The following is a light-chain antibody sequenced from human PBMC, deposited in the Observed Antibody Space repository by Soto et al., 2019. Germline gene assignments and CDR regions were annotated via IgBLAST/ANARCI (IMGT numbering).Light chain of an antibody. CDR1: RSVSGN. J-gene: IGKJ1*01. V-gene: IGKV3-15*01. CDR2: GAS. CDR3: QQYNNWPPA. Sequence: EIVMTQSPATLSVSPGERATLSCRASRSVSGNLAWYQQKPGQVPRLLINGASTRATGIPARFSGSGSGTEFTLTISSLQSEDFAVYYCQQYNNWPPAFGQGTKVEIK.